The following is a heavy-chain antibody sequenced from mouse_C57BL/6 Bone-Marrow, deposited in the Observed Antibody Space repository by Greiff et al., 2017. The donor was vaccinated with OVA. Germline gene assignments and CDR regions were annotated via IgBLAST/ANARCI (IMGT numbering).Heavy chain of an antibody. Sequence: VQLQQSVAELVRPGASVKLSCTASGFTITNTYMHWVKQRPEQGLEWIGRIDPANGNTKYAPKFPGKATITADTSSNTAYLQLSSLTSEDTAIYYGARDPCNDYEGEAWFAYWGQGTLVTVSA. J-gene: IGHJ3*01. D-gene: IGHD2-4*01. V-gene: IGHV14-3*01. CDR2: IDPANGNT. CDR3: ARDPCNDYEGEAWFAY. CDR1: GFTITNTY.